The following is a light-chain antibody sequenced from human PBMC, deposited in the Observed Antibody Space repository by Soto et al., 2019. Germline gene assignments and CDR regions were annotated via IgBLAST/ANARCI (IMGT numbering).Light chain of an antibody. CDR3: QHLNSYPLT. CDR2: AAS. CDR1: QGISSY. V-gene: IGKV1-9*01. J-gene: IGKJ4*01. Sequence: DIPLTQSPSFLSASVGDRVTIACRASQGISSYLAWYQQQPGKAPKLLIYAASTLQRGVPSRFIGSGSGTEFTLTISSLQPEDFATYYCQHLNSYPLTFGGGTKVEIK.